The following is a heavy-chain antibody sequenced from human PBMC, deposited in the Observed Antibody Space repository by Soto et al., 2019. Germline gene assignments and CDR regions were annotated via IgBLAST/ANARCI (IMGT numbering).Heavy chain of an antibody. CDR3: ARHIHNQGFEYYFES. CDR1: GGSFSGYY. D-gene: IGHD1-1*01. J-gene: IGHJ4*02. CDR2: INHSGST. V-gene: IGHV4-34*01. Sequence: SETLSLTCAVYGGSFSGYYWSWIRQPPGKGLEWIGEINHSGSTNYNPSLKSRITISVDTSKNQISLKLSSVTAADTAVYYCARHIHNQGFEYYFESSGKGTLVTVSS.